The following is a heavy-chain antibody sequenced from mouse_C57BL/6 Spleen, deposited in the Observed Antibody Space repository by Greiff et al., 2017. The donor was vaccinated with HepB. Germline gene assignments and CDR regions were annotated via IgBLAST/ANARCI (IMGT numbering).Heavy chain of an antibody. CDR1: GFTFSDYY. Sequence: EVKLVESGGGLVQPGGSLKLSCAASGFTFSDYYMYWVRQTPEKRLEWVAYISNGGGSTYYPDTVKGRFTISRDNAKNTLYLQMSRLKSEDTAMYYCARSYYGSSASFAYWGQGTLVTVSA. J-gene: IGHJ3*01. D-gene: IGHD1-1*01. CDR3: ARSYYGSSASFAY. V-gene: IGHV5-12*01. CDR2: ISNGGGST.